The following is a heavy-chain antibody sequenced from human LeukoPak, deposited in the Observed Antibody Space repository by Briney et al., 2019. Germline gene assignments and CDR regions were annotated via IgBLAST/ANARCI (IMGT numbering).Heavy chain of an antibody. J-gene: IGHJ6*02. Sequence: GGSLRLSCAASGFTFSSYGMHWVRQAPGKGLEWVAAISYDGSNKYYADSVKGRFTISRDNSKNTLYLQMNSLRAEDTAVYYCAKDAPTYYDFWSGYYAGYYYYYGMDVWGQGTTVTVSS. D-gene: IGHD3-3*01. CDR3: AKDAPTYYDFWSGYYAGYYYYYGMDV. CDR2: ISYDGSNK. V-gene: IGHV3-30*18. CDR1: GFTFSSYG.